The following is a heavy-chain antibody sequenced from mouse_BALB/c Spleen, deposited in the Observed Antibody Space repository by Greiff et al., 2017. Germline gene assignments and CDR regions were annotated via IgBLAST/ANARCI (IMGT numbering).Heavy chain of an antibody. CDR3: ARQGDYYGSSYWYFDV. V-gene: IGHV14-3*02. J-gene: IGHJ1*01. CDR1: GFNIKDTY. CDR2: IDPANGNT. Sequence: EVQLVESGAELVKPGASVKLSCTASGFNIKDTYMHWVKQRPEQGLEWIGRIDPANGNTKYDPKFQGKATITADTSSNTAYLQLSSLTSEDTAVYYCARQGDYYGSSYWYFDVWGAGTTVTVSS. D-gene: IGHD1-1*01.